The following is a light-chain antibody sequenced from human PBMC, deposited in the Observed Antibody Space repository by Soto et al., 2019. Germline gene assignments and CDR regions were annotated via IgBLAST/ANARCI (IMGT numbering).Light chain of an antibody. J-gene: IGKJ3*01. CDR2: DAS. CDR3: QQLNNFVT. CDR1: QTVSSY. V-gene: IGKV1-9*01. Sequence: DIQLTQSPSFLSASVGDRVTITCRASQTVSSYLVWYQQKPGKAPKVLITDASTWQSGVPSRFSGSRCGTEFTLTISGLQPEDVATYYCQQLNNFVTFGPGTKVNI.